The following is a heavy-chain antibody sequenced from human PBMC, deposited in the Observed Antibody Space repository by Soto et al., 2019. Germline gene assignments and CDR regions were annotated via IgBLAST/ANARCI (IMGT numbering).Heavy chain of an antibody. CDR2: MNPNSGNT. J-gene: IGHJ5*02. Sequence: ASVKVSCKASGYTFTSYDINWVRQATGQGLEWMGWMNPNSGNTGYAQKFQGRVTMTRNTSISTAYMELSSLRSEDTAVYYCARGSKGSSWYAYWFDPWGQGPLVTVSS. V-gene: IGHV1-8*01. CDR3: ARGSKGSSWYAYWFDP. CDR1: GYTFTSYD. D-gene: IGHD6-13*01.